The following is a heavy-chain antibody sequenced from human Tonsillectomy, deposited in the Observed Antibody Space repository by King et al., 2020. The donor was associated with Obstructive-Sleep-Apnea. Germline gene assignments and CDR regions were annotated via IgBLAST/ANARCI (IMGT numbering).Heavy chain of an antibody. V-gene: IGHV3-23*04. D-gene: IGHD3-9*01. CDR3: AKEGGERYFDWLLEVKGFDY. CDR2: ISGSVDST. J-gene: IGHJ4*02. Sequence: VQLVESGGGLVQPGGSLRLSCAASGFTFSSYAMSWVRQAPGKGLEWVSDISGSVDSTYYADSVKGRFTISRDISKNTLYLQMNSLRAEDTAVYYCAKEGGERYFDWLLEVKGFDYWGQGTLVTVSS. CDR1: GFTFSSYA.